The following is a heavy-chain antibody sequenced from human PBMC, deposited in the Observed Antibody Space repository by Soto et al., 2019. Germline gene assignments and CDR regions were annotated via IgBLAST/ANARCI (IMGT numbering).Heavy chain of an antibody. V-gene: IGHV3-23*01. CDR1: GFTFSSYA. CDR2: ISGSGDST. CDR3: AKGGYYHAYYYMDV. Sequence: GGSLRLSCAASGFTFSSYAMNWVRQAPGKGLEWVSAISGSGDSTDYADSVKGRFTISRVNSKNTLFLRMSSLRAEDTAVYYCAKGGYYHAYYYMDVWGKGTTVTVSS. J-gene: IGHJ6*03.